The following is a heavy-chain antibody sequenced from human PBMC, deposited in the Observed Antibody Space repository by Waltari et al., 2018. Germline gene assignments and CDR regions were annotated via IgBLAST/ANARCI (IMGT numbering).Heavy chain of an antibody. J-gene: IGHJ4*02. Sequence: QVQLVQSGAEVKKPGASVKVSCKASGYTFTSYYMHWVRQAPGQGLEWMGIINPSGGNTGYAQKFQGRVTMTRNTSISTAYMELSSLRSEDTAVYYCARGRSVRKLYYFDYWGQGTLVTVSS. V-gene: IGHV1-46*01. CDR1: GYTFTSYY. CDR3: ARGRSVRKLYYFDY. D-gene: IGHD1-26*01. CDR2: INPSGGNT.